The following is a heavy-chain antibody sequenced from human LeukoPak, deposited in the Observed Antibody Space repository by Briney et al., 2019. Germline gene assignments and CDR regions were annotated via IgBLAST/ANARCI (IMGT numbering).Heavy chain of an antibody. D-gene: IGHD3-10*01. V-gene: IGHV3-69-1*01. CDR1: GFTSSDHY. CDR3: ARLRFGEFEDAFDI. CDR2: ISSGSRSM. J-gene: IGHJ3*02. Sequence: KSGGPLSLSCAASGFTSSDHYMSWVRQAPGKGREWVTTISSGSRSMYYGDSVKGRSTTSRGNAKTYLYLQMNSLRTEDTAVYYCARLRFGEFEDAFDIWGQGTMVTVSS.